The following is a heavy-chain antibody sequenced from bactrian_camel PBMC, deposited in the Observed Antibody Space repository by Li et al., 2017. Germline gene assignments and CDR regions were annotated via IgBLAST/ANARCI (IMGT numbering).Heavy chain of an antibody. CDR1: GWTYAMYC. J-gene: IGHJ4*01. D-gene: IGHD1*01. Sequence: HVQLVESGGGSVQAGGSLKLSCTSSGWTYAMYCTGWFRQAPGKEREGIAVIDRNGVTTYADSVNGRFTISRDNSKGTLYLQMNNLKPEDSAIYYCAADELWIGYIARPPLECPAQYWGRGTQVTVS. V-gene: IGHV3S53*01. CDR3: AADELWIGYIARPPLECPAQY. CDR2: IDRNGVT.